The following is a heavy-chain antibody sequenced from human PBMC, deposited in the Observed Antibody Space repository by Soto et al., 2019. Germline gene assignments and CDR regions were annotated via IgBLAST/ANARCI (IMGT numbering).Heavy chain of an antibody. J-gene: IGHJ6*02. CDR2: ISYDGSNK. D-gene: IGHD3-3*01. Sequence: QVQLVESGGGVVQPGRSLRLSCAASGFTFSSYAMHWVRQAPGKGLEWVAVISYDGSNKYYADSVKGRFTISRDNSKNTLYLQMNSLRAEDTAVYYCARDRVTIFGASPAGYYYYGMDVWGQGTTVTVSS. CDR1: GFTFSSYA. CDR3: ARDRVTIFGASPAGYYYYGMDV. V-gene: IGHV3-30-3*01.